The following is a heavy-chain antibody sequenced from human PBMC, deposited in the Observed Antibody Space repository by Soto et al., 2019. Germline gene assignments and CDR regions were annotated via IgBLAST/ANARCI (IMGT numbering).Heavy chain of an antibody. V-gene: IGHV3-30*03. Sequence: QAVGSLRLSCAASGFTFSSYGMHWVRRARGKGLEWVAVISYDGSNKYYADSVKGRFTISRDNSKNTLYLQMNSLRAEDTAVYYCARDNYYDSSGYFGYFDYWGQGTLVTVSS. CDR3: ARDNYYDSSGYFGYFDY. D-gene: IGHD3-22*01. CDR2: ISYDGSNK. J-gene: IGHJ4*02. CDR1: GFTFSSYG.